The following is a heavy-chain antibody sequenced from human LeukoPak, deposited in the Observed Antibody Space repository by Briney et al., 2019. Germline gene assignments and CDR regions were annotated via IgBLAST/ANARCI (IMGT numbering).Heavy chain of an antibody. CDR1: VGSISSGGYY. D-gene: IGHD1-26*01. J-gene: IGHJ5*02. Sequence: SETLSLTCTVSVGSISSGGYYWSWIRQHPGKGLEWIGYIYYSGSTYYNPSLKSRVTISVDTSKNQFSLKLSSVTAADTAVYYCARDSGNNWFDPWGQGTLATVSS. CDR2: IYYSGST. CDR3: ARDSGNNWFDP. V-gene: IGHV4-31*03.